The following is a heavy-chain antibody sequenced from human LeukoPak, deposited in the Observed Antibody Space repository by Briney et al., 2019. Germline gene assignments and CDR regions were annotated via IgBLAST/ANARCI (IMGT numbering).Heavy chain of an antibody. J-gene: IGHJ5*02. CDR1: GVSFNFYS. CDR3: AKPIGVGLAEYADWFAP. Sequence: PGGSLRLSCAVSGVSFNFYSMSWVRQAPGKGLQWVWHINASGGNKYYADTVRGRFTISRANSNDTLYLQLNSLTAEHTAIYRYAKPIGVGLAEYADWFAPGSEATLPTVP. V-gene: IGHV3-23*01. D-gene: IGHD6-13*01. CDR2: INASGGNK.